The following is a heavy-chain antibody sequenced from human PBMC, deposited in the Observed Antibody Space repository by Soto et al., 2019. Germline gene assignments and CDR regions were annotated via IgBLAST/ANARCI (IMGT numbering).Heavy chain of an antibody. D-gene: IGHD3-16*01. CDR2: IYYSGST. J-gene: IGHJ6*02. Sequence: SETLSLTCTVSGGSISSYYWSWIRQPPGKGLEWIGYIYYSGSTNYNPSLKSRVTISVDTSKNQFSLKLSSVTAADTAVYYCARVPSITFGGVIGYGMDVWGQGTTVTVSS. V-gene: IGHV4-59*01. CDR3: ARVPSITFGGVIGYGMDV. CDR1: GGSISSYY.